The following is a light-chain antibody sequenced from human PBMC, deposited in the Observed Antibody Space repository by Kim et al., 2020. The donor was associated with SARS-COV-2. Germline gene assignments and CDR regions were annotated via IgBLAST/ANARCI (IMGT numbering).Light chain of an antibody. CDR2: RDS. CDR1: DSGSKN. V-gene: IGLV3-9*01. J-gene: IGLJ1*01. Sequence: VALGQTARITCGGNDSGSKNVYWYQQRPGQAPVLVIDRDSNRPSGIPERFSGSNSGNTATLTISRAQAGDEADYYGQEWDSSTYVFGTGTKVTVL. CDR3: QEWDSSTYV.